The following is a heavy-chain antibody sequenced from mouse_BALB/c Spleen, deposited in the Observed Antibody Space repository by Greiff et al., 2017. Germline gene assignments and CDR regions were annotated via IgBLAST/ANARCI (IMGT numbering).Heavy chain of an antibody. CDR1: GYAFTNYL. CDR3: ARERCITTVVRYFDV. CDR2: INPGSGGT. J-gene: IGHJ1*01. Sequence: QVQLQQSGAELVRPGTSVKVSCKASGYAFTNYLIEWVKQRPGQGLEWIGVINPGSGGTNYNEKFKGKATLTADKSSSTAYMQLSSLTSDDSAVYFCARERCITTVVRYFDVWGAGTTVTVSS. V-gene: IGHV1-54*01. D-gene: IGHD1-1*01.